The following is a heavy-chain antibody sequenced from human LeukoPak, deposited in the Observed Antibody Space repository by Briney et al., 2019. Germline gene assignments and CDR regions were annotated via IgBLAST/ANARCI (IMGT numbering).Heavy chain of an antibody. V-gene: IGHV4-59*08. J-gene: IGHJ4*02. Sequence: SETLSLTCTVSGGSISSYYWSWIRQPPGKGLEWIGYIYYSGSTNYNPSLKSRVTISVDTSKNQFSLKLNSVTAADTAVYYCARRSLYYDSSGSDYWGQGTLVTVSS. CDR3: ARRSLYYDSSGSDY. CDR2: IYYSGST. CDR1: GGSISSYY. D-gene: IGHD3-22*01.